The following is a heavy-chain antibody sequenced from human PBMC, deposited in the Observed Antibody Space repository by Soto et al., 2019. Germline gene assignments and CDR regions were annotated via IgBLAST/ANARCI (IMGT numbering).Heavy chain of an antibody. D-gene: IGHD3-16*01. J-gene: IGHJ4*02. Sequence: QEQLVQSGADIKKPGASVKVSCKASGHTFSGYYVHWVRQAPGQGLEWMGWVNPNSGGTHYAQKFQGRVSMTRDTSLSAVYRELRSLRLDDMAVYFCASDFVGDDLTGTPGKFGRLWGQGTLVTVSS. CDR1: GHTFSGYY. CDR2: VNPNSGGT. CDR3: ASDFVGDDLTGTPGKFGRL. V-gene: IGHV1-2*02.